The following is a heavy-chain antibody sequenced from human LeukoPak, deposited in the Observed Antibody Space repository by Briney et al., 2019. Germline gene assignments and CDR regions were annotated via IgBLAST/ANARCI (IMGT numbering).Heavy chain of an antibody. Sequence: GASVKVSCKASGYTFTGYYMHWVRQAPGQGLEWMGWINPNSGGTNYAQKFQGRVTMTRDTSISTAYMELSRLRSDDTAVYYCAREVEGIVLMVYASFDYWGQGTLVTVSS. CDR1: GYTFTGYY. D-gene: IGHD2-8*01. CDR2: INPNSGGT. V-gene: IGHV1-2*02. J-gene: IGHJ4*02. CDR3: AREVEGIVLMVYASFDY.